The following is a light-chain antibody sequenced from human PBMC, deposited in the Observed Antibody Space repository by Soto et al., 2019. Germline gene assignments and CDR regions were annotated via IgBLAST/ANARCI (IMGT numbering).Light chain of an antibody. CDR1: SSDVGGYNY. V-gene: IGLV2-14*01. CDR3: SSYTSSSTLAYV. J-gene: IGLJ1*01. CDR2: DVS. Sequence: QSVLTQPASVSGSPGQSITIYCTGTSSDVGGYNYVSWYQQHPGKAPKLMIYDVSNRPSGVSNRFSGSKSGNTASLTISGLQAEDEADYYCSSYTSSSTLAYVFGTGTKLTVL.